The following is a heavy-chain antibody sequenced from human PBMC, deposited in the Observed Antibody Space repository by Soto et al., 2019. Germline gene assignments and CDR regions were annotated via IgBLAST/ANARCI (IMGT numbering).Heavy chain of an antibody. CDR1: GFTFSSYG. CDR3: AKDYCSSTSFYIFDY. D-gene: IGHD2-2*02. CDR2: ISYDGSNK. J-gene: IGHJ4*02. V-gene: IGHV3-30*18. Sequence: GESLKISCAASGFTFSSYGMHWVRQAPGKGLEWVAVISYDGSNKYYADSVKGRFTISRDNSKNTLYLQMNSLRAEDTAVYYCAKDYCSSTSFYIFDYWGQGTLVTVSS.